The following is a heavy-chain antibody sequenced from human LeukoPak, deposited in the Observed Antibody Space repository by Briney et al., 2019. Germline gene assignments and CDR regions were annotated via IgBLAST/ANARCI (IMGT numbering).Heavy chain of an antibody. D-gene: IGHD3-9*01. CDR2: IYYSGST. Sequence: SGTLSLTCTVSGGSISSSSYYWGWIRQPPGKGLEWIGSIYYSGSTYYNPSLKSRVTISVDTSKNQFSLKLSSVTAADTAVYYCARRVVITPRTIAAFDYWGQGTLVTVSS. CDR3: ARRVVITPRTIAAFDY. CDR1: GGSISSSSYY. J-gene: IGHJ4*02. V-gene: IGHV4-39*01.